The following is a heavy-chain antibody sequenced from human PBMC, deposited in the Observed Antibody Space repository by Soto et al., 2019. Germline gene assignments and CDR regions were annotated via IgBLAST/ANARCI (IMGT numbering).Heavy chain of an antibody. CDR3: VKGIMGWGYYGLDV. V-gene: IGHV3-9*01. CDR2: IYWKSGSI. J-gene: IGHJ6*02. Sequence: EVPLVESGGGLVQPGRSLRLSCAASGFTLDDYAMQWVRQAPGKGLEGVSGIYWKSGSIGYAESVKGRLNISRDNADTSLCLQKNGLRTEGTDLYYCVKGIMGWGYYGLDVWGQGTTVTVSS. CDR1: GFTLDDYA. D-gene: IGHD3-16*01.